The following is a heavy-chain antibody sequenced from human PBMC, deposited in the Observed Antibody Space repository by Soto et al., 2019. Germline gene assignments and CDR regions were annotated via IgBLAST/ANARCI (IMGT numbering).Heavy chain of an antibody. CDR1: GFSLSTSGVG. Sequence: NESGPTLVNPTQTLTLTSTFSGFSLSTSGVGVGWIRQPPGKALEWLALIYWDDDKRYSPSLKSRLTLTKVTAKNQVVLTMTNMDPVDTATYYCAHMIAAAGEDYYYYGMDVWGQGTTVTVSS. CDR2: IYWDDDK. D-gene: IGHD6-13*01. J-gene: IGHJ6*02. V-gene: IGHV2-5*02. CDR3: AHMIAAAGEDYYYYGMDV.